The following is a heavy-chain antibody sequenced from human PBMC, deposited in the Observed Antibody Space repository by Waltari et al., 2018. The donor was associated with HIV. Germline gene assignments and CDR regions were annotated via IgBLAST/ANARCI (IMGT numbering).Heavy chain of an antibody. CDR2: ISSSGSTI. V-gene: IGHV3-48*03. CDR3: ARDWGSGSYR. J-gene: IGHJ4*02. CDR1: GFTFSSYE. Sequence: EVQLVESGGGLVQPGGSLRPSWAASGFTFSSYEMNWVPQAPGKGLEWVSYISSSGSTIYYADSVKGRFTISRDNAKNSLYLQMNSLRAEDTAVYYCARDWGSGSYRWGQGTLVTVSS. D-gene: IGHD3-10*01.